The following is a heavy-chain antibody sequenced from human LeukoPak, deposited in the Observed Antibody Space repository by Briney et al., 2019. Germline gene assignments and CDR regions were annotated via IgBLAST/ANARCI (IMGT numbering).Heavy chain of an antibody. J-gene: IGHJ3*02. CDR3: ARLTALAGHRGAFDI. Sequence: SETLSLTCNVSGGSIGGHTFYWDWIRQPPGKGLEWIATIYYNGNTFYNPFLKSRVAISIDMSKSQFSLHLSSVTAADTAIYYCARLTALAGHRGAFDIWGPGTMVTVSP. CDR2: IYYNGNT. CDR1: GGSIGGHTFY. D-gene: IGHD6-19*01. V-gene: IGHV4-39*01.